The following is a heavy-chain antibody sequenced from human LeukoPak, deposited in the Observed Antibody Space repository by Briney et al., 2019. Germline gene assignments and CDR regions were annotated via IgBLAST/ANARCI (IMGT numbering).Heavy chain of an antibody. J-gene: IGHJ5*02. CDR1: GYTFTSYG. V-gene: IGHV1-18*01. Sequence: ASVKVYCKASGYTFTSYGISWVRQASVPALQWMGWISAYNGNTNYAQKLQGRVTMTTDTSTSTAYMELRSLRSDDTAVYYCARGGGAAANSPWGQGTLVTVSS. CDR2: ISAYNGNT. CDR3: ARGGGAAANSP. D-gene: IGHD6-13*01.